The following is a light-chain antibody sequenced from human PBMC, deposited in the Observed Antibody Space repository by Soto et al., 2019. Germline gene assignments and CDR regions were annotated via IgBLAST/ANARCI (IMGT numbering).Light chain of an antibody. CDR3: QQRSNWPGPIT. CDR2: DAS. V-gene: IGKV3-11*01. Sequence: EIVLTQSPATLSLSPGERATLSCRASQSVSSYLAWYQQKPGQAPRLLIYDASNRATGIPARFSGSGSVTDFTLTISSLEPEDFAVYYCQQRSNWPGPITFGQGTRLEIK. J-gene: IGKJ5*01. CDR1: QSVSSY.